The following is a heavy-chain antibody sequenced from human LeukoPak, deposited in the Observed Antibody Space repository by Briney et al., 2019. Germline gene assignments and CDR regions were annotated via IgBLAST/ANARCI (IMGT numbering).Heavy chain of an antibody. Sequence: PSETLSLTCTVSGGSISSYYWSWIRQPPGKGLEWIGYIYYSGSTNYNPSLKSRVTISVDTSKNQFSLKLSSVTAADTAVYYCARGLWFGDENPPYFDYWGQGILITVSS. CDR1: GGSISSYY. CDR3: ARGLWFGDENPPYFDY. V-gene: IGHV4-59*08. CDR2: IYYSGST. D-gene: IGHD3-10*01. J-gene: IGHJ4*02.